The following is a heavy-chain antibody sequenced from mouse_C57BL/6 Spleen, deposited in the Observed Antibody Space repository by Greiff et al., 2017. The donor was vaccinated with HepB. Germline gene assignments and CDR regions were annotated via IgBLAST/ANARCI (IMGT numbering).Heavy chain of an antibody. V-gene: IGHV1-64*01. D-gene: IGHD1-1*01. CDR1: GYTFTSYW. Sequence: QVQLQQPGAELVKPGASVKLSCKASGYTFTSYWMHWVKQRPGQGLEWIGMIHPNSGSTNYNEKFKSKATLTVDKSSSTAYMQLSSLTSEDSAVYYCARSDYYGSSYRSPYYFDYWGQGTTLTVSS. J-gene: IGHJ2*01. CDR2: IHPNSGST. CDR3: ARSDYYGSSYRSPYYFDY.